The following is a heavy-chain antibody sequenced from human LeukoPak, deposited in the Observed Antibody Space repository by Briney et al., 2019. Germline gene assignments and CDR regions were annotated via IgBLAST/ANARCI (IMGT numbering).Heavy chain of an antibody. D-gene: IGHD2/OR15-2a*01. CDR3: AKVGYCNTVTCYGWFDP. CDR2: MYHSGST. V-gene: IGHV4-38-2*02. J-gene: IGHJ5*02. CDR1: GYTITGGYY. Sequence: PSETLSLTCSVSGYTITGGYYWAWIRQPPGKALEWIGSMYHSGSTYLNPSLKSRVTISVDTSKNQFSLKLTSLTAADTAVYYCAKVGYCNTVTCYGWFDPWGQGTLVTVSS.